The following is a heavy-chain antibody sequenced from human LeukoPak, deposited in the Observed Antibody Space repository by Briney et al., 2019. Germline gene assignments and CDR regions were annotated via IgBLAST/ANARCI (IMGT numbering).Heavy chain of an antibody. D-gene: IGHD1-26*01. CDR1: GFTFSTYA. Sequence: GGSLRLSCAASGFTFSTYAMSWVRQAPGRGLEWVSVISGDGHSTYYADSVKGRFTISRDNSKNTLYLQMNSLRAEDTAIYYRAKDSSGASGNYDYFDYWGQGTLVTVSS. CDR2: ISGDGHST. V-gene: IGHV3-23*01. J-gene: IGHJ4*02. CDR3: AKDSSGASGNYDYFDY.